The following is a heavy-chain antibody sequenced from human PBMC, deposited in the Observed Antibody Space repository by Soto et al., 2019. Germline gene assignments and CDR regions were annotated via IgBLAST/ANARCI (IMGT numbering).Heavy chain of an antibody. CDR3: AKAYCVGPRERPYYFDN. V-gene: IGHV3-23*01. J-gene: IGHJ4*02. D-gene: IGHD1-26*01. Sequence: GGSLKLSCAASGFTFSNYAMTWVRQGPGKGLEWVSGISGSGGRSYYADSVKGRFTISRDNSKSTWYLQMNSLRAEDTAVYYCAKAYCVGPRERPYYFDNWGKETLFT. CDR1: GFTFSNYA. CDR2: ISGSGGRS.